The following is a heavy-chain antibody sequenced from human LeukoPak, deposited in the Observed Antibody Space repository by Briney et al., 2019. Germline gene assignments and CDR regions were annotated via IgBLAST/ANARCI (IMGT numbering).Heavy chain of an antibody. D-gene: IGHD1-1*01. CDR1: GFTFSSYA. V-gene: IGHV3-33*06. CDR2: IWYDGSNK. CDR3: AKDLTTGTLSFDY. Sequence: GRSLRLSCAASGFTFSSYAMHWVRQAPGKGLEWVAVIWYDGSNKYYADSVKGRFTISRDNSKNTLYLQMNSLRAEDTAVYYCAKDLTTGTLSFDYWGQGTLVTVSS. J-gene: IGHJ4*02.